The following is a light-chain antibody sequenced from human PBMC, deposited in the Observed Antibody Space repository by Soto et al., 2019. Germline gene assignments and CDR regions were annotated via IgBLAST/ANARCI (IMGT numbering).Light chain of an antibody. J-gene: IGLJ3*02. CDR2: EVN. Sequence: QSALTQPASVSGSPGQSITISCNGTSSDVGSYNLVSWYQQHPGKAPKLMISEVNKRPSGVSNRFSGSKSDNTASLTISGLQAEDEADYYCSSYAGSSTWVFGGGTKLTVL. CDR1: SSDVGSYNL. V-gene: IGLV2-23*02. CDR3: SSYAGSSTWV.